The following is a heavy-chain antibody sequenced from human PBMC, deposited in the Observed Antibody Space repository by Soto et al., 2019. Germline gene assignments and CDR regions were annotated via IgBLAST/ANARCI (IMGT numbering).Heavy chain of an antibody. CDR3: ARVGITIFGVLGWFDP. CDR1: GGSISSGDYY. J-gene: IGHJ5*02. CDR2: IYYSGST. Sequence: SETLSLTCTVSGGSISSGDYYWSWIRQPPGKGLEWIGYIYYSGSTYYNPSLKSRVTISVDTSKNQFSLKLSSVTAADTAVYYCARVGITIFGVLGWFDPWGQGTLVTVS. V-gene: IGHV4-30-4*01. D-gene: IGHD3-3*01.